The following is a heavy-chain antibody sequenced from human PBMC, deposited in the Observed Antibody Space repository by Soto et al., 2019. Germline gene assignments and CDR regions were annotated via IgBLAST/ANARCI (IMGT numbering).Heavy chain of an antibody. CDR2: IYWDDDK. CDR1: GFSLSTSRVG. Sequence: QITLKESGPTVVKPTQTLTLTCTFSGFSLSTSRVGVGWIRQPPGKALEYLALIYWDDDKRYNPSQKNRLTTTKDTSRNQVVRTMTNMDPVDTGTYYCAHRQGGYNWYDGDFDYWGQGTVVTVSS. V-gene: IGHV2-5*02. J-gene: IGHJ4*02. D-gene: IGHD1-1*01. CDR3: AHRQGGYNWYDGDFDY.